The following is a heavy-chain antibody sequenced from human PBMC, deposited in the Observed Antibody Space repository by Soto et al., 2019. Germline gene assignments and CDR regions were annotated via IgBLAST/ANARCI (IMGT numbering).Heavy chain of an antibody. V-gene: IGHV3-30-3*01. CDR1: GFTFSYYA. CDR3: ARDPGGYPLGIFNI. J-gene: IGHJ3*02. Sequence: PGGSLRLSCAASGFTFSYYAMHWVHQAPGKGLEWMAVISDNGNTKYLADSVKGRFTISRDTSKNTLYLQMSSLRVEDTAVYYCARDPGGYPLGIFNIWGQGTRVTVSS. D-gene: IGHD2-8*02. CDR2: ISDNGNTK.